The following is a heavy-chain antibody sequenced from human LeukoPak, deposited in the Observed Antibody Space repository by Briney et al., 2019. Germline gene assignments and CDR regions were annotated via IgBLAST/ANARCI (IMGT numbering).Heavy chain of an antibody. J-gene: IGHJ4*02. CDR1: GFTFSDYY. CDR3: ARDIAVAGNYFDY. V-gene: IGHV3-11*06. D-gene: IGHD6-19*01. Sequence: GGSLRLSCAASGFTFSDYYMSWIRQAPGKGLEWVSYISSTSSYINYADSVKGRFTISRDNAKNSLYLQMNSLRAEDTAVYYYARDIAVAGNYFDYWGQGTLVTVSS. CDR2: ISSTSSYI.